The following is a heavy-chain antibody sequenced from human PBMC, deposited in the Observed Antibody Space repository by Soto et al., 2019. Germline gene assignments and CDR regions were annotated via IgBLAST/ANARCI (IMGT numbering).Heavy chain of an antibody. CDR1: GYTFTSYD. CDR2: RNPNSGNT. J-gene: IGHJ5*02. CDR3: ARGLKAARSNWFDP. V-gene: IGHV1-8*01. Sequence: ASVKVSCKASGYTFTSYDINWVRQATGQGLEWMGWRNPNSGNTGYAQKFQGRVTMTRNTSISTAYMELSSLRSEDTAVYYCARGLKAARSNWFDPWGQGTLGTVSS. D-gene: IGHD6-6*01.